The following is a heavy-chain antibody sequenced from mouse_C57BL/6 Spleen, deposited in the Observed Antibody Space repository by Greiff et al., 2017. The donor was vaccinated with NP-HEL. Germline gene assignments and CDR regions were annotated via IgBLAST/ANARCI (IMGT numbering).Heavy chain of an antibody. CDR1: GYTFTDYY. D-gene: IGHD3-2*02. J-gene: IGHJ3*01. V-gene: IGHV1-26*01. Sequence: VQLQQSGPELVKPGASVKISCKASGYTFTDYYMNWVKQSHGKSLEWIGDVNPNNGGTSYNQKFKGKATLTVDKSSSTAYMELRSLTSEDSAVYDCARRDSSGYPAWFAYWGQGTLVTVSA. CDR3: ARRDSSGYPAWFAY. CDR2: VNPNNGGT.